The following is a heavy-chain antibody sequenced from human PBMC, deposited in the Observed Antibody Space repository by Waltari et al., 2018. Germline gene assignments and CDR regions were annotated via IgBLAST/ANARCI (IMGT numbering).Heavy chain of an antibody. CDR3: TRGGASVAPVY. CDR2: IRSKTYGGTA. CDR1: GFTFGDYA. V-gene: IGHV3-49*03. J-gene: IGHJ4*02. Sequence: EVQVEESGGGLVQPGRSLRLSCTASGFTFGDYAMSWFSQAPGKGLEWVGFIRSKTYGGTAEYAASVKGRFTISRDDSKSIASLQMDSLKTDDTAVYFCTRGGASVAPVYWGQGTLVTVSS. D-gene: IGHD6-19*01.